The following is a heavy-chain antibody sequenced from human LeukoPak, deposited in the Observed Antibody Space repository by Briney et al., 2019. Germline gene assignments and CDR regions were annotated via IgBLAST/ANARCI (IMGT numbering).Heavy chain of an antibody. D-gene: IGHD4-17*01. V-gene: IGHV5-51*01. CDR3: ARQYGRPFDY. CDR1: GSPFSSPW. J-gene: IGHJ4*02. Sequence: GESLKISCKGSGSPFSSPWIGWVRQMPGKGLEWMGIIYPGDSDTRYSPSFQGQVTISADKSINTAYLQWSSLKATDTGIYYCARQYGRPFDYWGQGTLVTVSS. CDR2: IYPGDSDT.